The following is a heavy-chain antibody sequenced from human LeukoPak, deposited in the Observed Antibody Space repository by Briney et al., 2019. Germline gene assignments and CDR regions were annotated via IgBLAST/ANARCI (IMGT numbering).Heavy chain of an antibody. J-gene: IGHJ1*01. Sequence: ASVKVSCEASGYTFTSYGISWVRQAPGQGLEWMGWISAYNGNTNYAQKLQGRVTMTRDTSISTAYMELSRLRSDDTAVYYCARGEGAYYYDSSGYYFQHWGQGTLVTVSS. V-gene: IGHV1-18*01. CDR2: ISAYNGNT. CDR1: GYTFTSYG. D-gene: IGHD3-22*01. CDR3: ARGEGAYYYDSSGYYFQH.